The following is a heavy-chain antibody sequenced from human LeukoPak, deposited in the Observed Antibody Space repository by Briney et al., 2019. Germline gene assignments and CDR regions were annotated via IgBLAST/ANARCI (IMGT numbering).Heavy chain of an antibody. CDR3: ARDFVVVTAFFDY. D-gene: IGHD2-21*02. V-gene: IGHV3-23*01. CDR1: GFTFSTHA. Sequence: PGGSLRLSCVASGFTFSTHAMSWVRQAPGKGLEWVSVIGSGGGYTNSADSVKGRFIISRDNSKNSLYLQMNSLRAEDTAVYYCARDFVVVTAFFDYWGQGTLVTVSS. CDR2: IGSGGGYT. J-gene: IGHJ4*02.